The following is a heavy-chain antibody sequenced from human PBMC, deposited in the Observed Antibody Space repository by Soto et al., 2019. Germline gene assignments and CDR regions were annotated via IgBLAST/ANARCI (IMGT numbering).Heavy chain of an antibody. J-gene: IGHJ5*02. D-gene: IGHD3-10*01. Sequence: SETLSLTCAVYGGSFSGYYWSWIRQPPGKGLEWIGEINHSGSTNYNPSLKSRVTISVDTSKNQFSLKLSSVTAADTAVYYCARGRPVRGVTKFDPWGQGTLVTVSS. CDR3: ARGRPVRGVTKFDP. V-gene: IGHV4-34*01. CDR1: GGSFSGYY. CDR2: INHSGST.